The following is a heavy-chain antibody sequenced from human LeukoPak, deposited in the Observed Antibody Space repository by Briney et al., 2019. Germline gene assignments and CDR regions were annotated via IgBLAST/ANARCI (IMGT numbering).Heavy chain of an antibody. J-gene: IGHJ6*02. Sequence: PSETLSLTCTVSGGSISSSSYYWGWIRQPPGKGLEWIGSIYYSGSTYYNPSLKSRVTISVDTSKNQFSLKLSSVTAADTAVYYCAREVAGDGYGMDVWGQGTTVTVSS. V-gene: IGHV4-39*07. CDR3: AREVAGDGYGMDV. CDR1: GGSISSSSYY. CDR2: IYYSGST. D-gene: IGHD6-19*01.